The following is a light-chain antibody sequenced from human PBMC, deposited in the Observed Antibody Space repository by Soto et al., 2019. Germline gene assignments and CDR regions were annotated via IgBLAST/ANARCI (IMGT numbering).Light chain of an antibody. J-gene: IGKJ5*01. V-gene: IGKV3-20*01. CDR3: QQFGSSPIT. CDR2: GVS. CDR1: QSVSSTY. Sequence: EVVLTKSPGTLSLSPGERATLSCRASQSVSSTYLAWYQQKPGQAPRLLIYGVSNRATGIPDRVSGSGSGTDFTLTISRLEPEDFAVYYCQQFGSSPITFGQGTRLEIK.